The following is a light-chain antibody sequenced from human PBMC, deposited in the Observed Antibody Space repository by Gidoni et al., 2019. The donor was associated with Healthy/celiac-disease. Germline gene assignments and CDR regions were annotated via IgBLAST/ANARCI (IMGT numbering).Light chain of an antibody. V-gene: IGKV1-39*01. CDR3: QQSYSTPPT. CDR1: QSISSY. J-gene: IGKJ2*01. CDR2: AAS. Sequence: DIQMTQSPSSLSASVGDRVTITCRASQSISSYLNWYQQKPGKAPKLLIYAASSLQSGVPSRFSGSGSGTDFTLTISSLQPEYFATYYCQQSYSTPPTFXXXTKLEIK.